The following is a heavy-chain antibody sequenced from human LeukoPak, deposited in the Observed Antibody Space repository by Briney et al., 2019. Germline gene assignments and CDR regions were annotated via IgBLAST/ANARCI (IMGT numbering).Heavy chain of an antibody. CDR1: GFTFSNAW. V-gene: IGHV3-15*01. D-gene: IGHD3-3*01. J-gene: IGHJ5*02. CDR2: IKSKTDGGTT. CDR3: TTDERSFYDFWFDP. Sequence: GGSLRLSCAASGFTFSNAWMSWVRQAPGKGLEWVGRIKSKTDGGTTDYAAPVKGRFTISRDDSKNTLYLQMNSLKTEDTAVYYCTTDERSFYDFWFDPWGQGTLVTVSS.